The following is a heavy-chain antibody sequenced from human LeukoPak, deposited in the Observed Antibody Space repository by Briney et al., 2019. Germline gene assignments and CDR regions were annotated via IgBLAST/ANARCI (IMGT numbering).Heavy chain of an antibody. J-gene: IGHJ1*01. Sequence: HPGGSLRLSCAASGFTFSNFGMHWVRQAPGKGLEWVAVIWYDGSKKYYADSVEGRFTISRDNSKNTLYLQMNSLRAEDTAMYYCARTNQDTAMVRHWGQGTLVTVSS. D-gene: IGHD5-18*01. CDR3: ARTNQDTAMVRH. V-gene: IGHV3-33*01. CDR2: IWYDGSKK. CDR1: GFTFSNFG.